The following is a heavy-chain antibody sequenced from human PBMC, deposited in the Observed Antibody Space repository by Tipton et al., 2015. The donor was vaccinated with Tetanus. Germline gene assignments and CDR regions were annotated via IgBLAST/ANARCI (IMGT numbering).Heavy chain of an antibody. CDR3: ARDQARGARGWNYFDY. D-gene: IGHD1-26*01. CDR2: IYFSGST. J-gene: IGHJ4*02. Sequence: LRLSCTVSGGSLSRGGYYWTWIRQHPGKGLEWIGDIYFSGSTYYNPSLKSRVTISVDTSKNQFSLKLKSVTAADTAVYYCARDQARGARGWNYFDYWGQGTLVTVSS. V-gene: IGHV4-31*02. CDR1: GGSLSRGGYY.